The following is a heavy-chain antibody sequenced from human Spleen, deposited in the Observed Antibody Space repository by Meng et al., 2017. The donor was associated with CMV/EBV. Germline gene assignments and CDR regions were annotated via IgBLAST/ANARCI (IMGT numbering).Heavy chain of an antibody. CDR3: ARTIFGGYFDY. D-gene: IGHD3-3*01. J-gene: IGHJ4*02. CDR1: GDTFDFCS. V-gene: IGHV1-69*10. Sequence: CKSSGDTFDFCSVNWVRQAPGQGLEWIGGVVPILNIPTYAQRFQGRFTLTANKSTTTVYLELSSLRSDDTAVCYCARTIFGGYFDYWGLGTLVTVSS. CDR2: VVPILNIP.